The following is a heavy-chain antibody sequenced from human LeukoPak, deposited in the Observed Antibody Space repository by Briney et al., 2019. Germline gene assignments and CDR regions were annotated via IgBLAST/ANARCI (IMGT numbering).Heavy chain of an antibody. CDR2: ISGSGGST. CDR3: ATTVAGSEYFQH. D-gene: IGHD6-19*01. Sequence: GGSLRLSCAASGFSFSSYSMNWVRQAPGKGLEWVSAISGSGGSTYYADSVKGRFTISRDNSKNTLYLQMNSLRAEDTAVYYCATTVAGSEYFQHWGQGTLVTVSS. V-gene: IGHV3-23*01. J-gene: IGHJ1*01. CDR1: GFSFSSYS.